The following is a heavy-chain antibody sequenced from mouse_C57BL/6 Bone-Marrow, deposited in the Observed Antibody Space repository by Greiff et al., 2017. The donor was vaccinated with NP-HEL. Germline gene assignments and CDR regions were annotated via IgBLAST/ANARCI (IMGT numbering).Heavy chain of an antibody. Sequence: VQLHQPGAELVMPGASVKLSCKASGYTFTSYWMHWVKQRPGQGLEWIGEIDPSDSYTNYNQKFKGKSTLTVDKSSSTAYMQLSSLTSEDSAVYYCAITTVVAHFDYWGQGTTLTVSS. V-gene: IGHV1-69*01. CDR2: IDPSDSYT. J-gene: IGHJ2*01. CDR3: AITTVVAHFDY. CDR1: GYTFTSYW. D-gene: IGHD1-1*01.